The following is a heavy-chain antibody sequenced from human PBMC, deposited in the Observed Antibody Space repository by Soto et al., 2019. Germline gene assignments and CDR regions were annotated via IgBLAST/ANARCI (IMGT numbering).Heavy chain of an antibody. Sequence: SETLSLTCTVSGGSISSSSYYWGWIRQPPGKGLEWIGSIYYSGSTYYNPSLKSRVTISVDTSKNQFSLKLSSVTAADTAVYYCASRIGYCANGVCFNWFDPWGQGTLVTVSS. CDR1: GGSISSSSYY. J-gene: IGHJ5*02. CDR2: IYYSGST. V-gene: IGHV4-39*01. D-gene: IGHD2-8*01. CDR3: ASRIGYCANGVCFNWFDP.